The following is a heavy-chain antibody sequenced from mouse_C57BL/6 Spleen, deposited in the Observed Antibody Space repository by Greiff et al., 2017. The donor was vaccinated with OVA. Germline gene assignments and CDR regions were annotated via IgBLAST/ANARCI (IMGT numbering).Heavy chain of an antibody. CDR2: IDPETGGT. CDR3: TPYGSSGDYAMDY. V-gene: IGHV1-15*01. Sequence: QVQLKQSGAELVRPGASVTLSCKASGYTFTDYEMHWVKQTPVHGLEWIGAIDPETGGTAYNQKFKGKAILTADKSSSTAYMELRSLTSEDSAVYYCTPYGSSGDYAMDYWGQGTSVTVSS. D-gene: IGHD1-1*01. CDR1: GYTFTDYE. J-gene: IGHJ4*01.